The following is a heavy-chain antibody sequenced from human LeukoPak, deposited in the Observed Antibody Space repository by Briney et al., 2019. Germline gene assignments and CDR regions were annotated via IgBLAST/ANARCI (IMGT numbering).Heavy chain of an antibody. V-gene: IGHV3-23*01. J-gene: IGHJ4*02. CDR1: GFAFSSYA. CDR2: ISGSGGST. CDR3: AKDRRSQWLVQDY. Sequence: GGSLRLSCAASGFAFSSYAMSWVRQAPGKGLEWVSAISGSGGSTYYADSVKGRFTISRDNSKNTLYLQMNSLRAEDTAVYYCAKDRRSQWLVQDYWGQGTLVTVSS. D-gene: IGHD6-19*01.